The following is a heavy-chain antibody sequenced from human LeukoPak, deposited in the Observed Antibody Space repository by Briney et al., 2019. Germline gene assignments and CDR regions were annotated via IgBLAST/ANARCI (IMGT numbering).Heavy chain of an antibody. Sequence: SGTLSLTCAVSGGSISSSNWWSWVRQPPGKGLEWIGYIYYSGSTNYNPSLKSRVTISVDTSKNQFSLKLSSVTAADTAVYYCARVQVGVTTLHFDYWGQGTLVTVSS. J-gene: IGHJ4*02. CDR1: GGSISSSNW. D-gene: IGHD1-26*01. V-gene: IGHV4-4*02. CDR2: IYYSGST. CDR3: ARVQVGVTTLHFDY.